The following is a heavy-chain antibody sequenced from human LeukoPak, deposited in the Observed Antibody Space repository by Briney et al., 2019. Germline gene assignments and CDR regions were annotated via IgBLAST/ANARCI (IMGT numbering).Heavy chain of an antibody. CDR1: GFTFSSDW. Sequence: GRSLRLSCAASGFTFSSDWMHWVRQVPGKGPVWVSRINGDGSSTNYADSVKGRFTISRDNAKNTLYLQMNSLRAEDTAVYYCARRAAEGGFYGSWGQGTLVTVSS. V-gene: IGHV3-74*01. CDR3: ARRAAEGGFYGS. D-gene: IGHD6-13*01. CDR2: INGDGSST. J-gene: IGHJ5*02.